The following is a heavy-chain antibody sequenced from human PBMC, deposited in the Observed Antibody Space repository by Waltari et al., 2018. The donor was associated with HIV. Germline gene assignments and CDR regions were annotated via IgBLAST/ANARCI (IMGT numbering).Heavy chain of an antibody. CDR2: SYPCDSDT. CDR3: AGLGYCSSARCPSGYYYSYGMGV. V-gene: IGHV5-51*01. CDR1: GYNFTTYW. D-gene: IGHD2-2*01. Sequence: EVQLVQSGAEVKKPGESLKISCKGSGYNFTTYWIGWVRQMPGKGLEWMGISYPCDSDTRYTPACRGQVTTAADKSMSTAYLQWSSLQASDTAIYYCAGLGYCSSARCPSGYYYSYGMGVWGQGTTVTVSS. J-gene: IGHJ6*02.